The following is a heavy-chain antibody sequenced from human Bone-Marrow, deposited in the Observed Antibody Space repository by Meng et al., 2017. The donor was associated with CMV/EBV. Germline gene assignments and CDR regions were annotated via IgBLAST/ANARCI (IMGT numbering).Heavy chain of an antibody. D-gene: IGHD4-17*01. Sequence: GGSLRLSCAASGFTVSNNYMSWVRQAPGKGLEWVSVIYSGGSTYYADSVKGRFTISRDNSKNTLYLQMNSLRAEDTAVYYCARGKYGDYLSTYFDYWGQGTLVTVSS. CDR3: ARGKYGDYLSTYFDY. CDR2: IYSGGST. V-gene: IGHV3-66*02. J-gene: IGHJ4*02. CDR1: GFTVSNNY.